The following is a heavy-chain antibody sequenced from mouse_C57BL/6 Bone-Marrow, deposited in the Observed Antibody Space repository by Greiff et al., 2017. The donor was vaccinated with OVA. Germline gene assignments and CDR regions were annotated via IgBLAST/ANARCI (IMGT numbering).Heavy chain of an antibody. J-gene: IGHJ2*01. V-gene: IGHV5-16*01. CDR2: INYDGSST. CDR3: ARDRYYGYFDY. Sequence: EVQLVESEGGLVQPGSSMKLSCTASGFTFSDYYMAWVRQVPEKGLEWVANINYDGSSTYYLDSLKSRFIISRDNAKNILYLQMSSLKSEDTATYYCARDRYYGYFDYWGQGTTLTVSS. CDR1: GFTFSDYY. D-gene: IGHD1-1*01.